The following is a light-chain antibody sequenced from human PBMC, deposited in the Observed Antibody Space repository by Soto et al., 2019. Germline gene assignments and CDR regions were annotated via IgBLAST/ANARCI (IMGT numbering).Light chain of an antibody. V-gene: IGKV3-11*01. CDR1: QSVGDY. CDR3: QQREDWPRA. CDR2: DAS. Sequence: ETVMTQSPAILSVSPGERATLSCRASQSVGDYLGWYQQKPGQAPRLLIYDASQRATGVPARFSASGSGTDFTLTISSLEPEDFAIYYCQQREDWPRAFGGGTKVDIK. J-gene: IGKJ4*01.